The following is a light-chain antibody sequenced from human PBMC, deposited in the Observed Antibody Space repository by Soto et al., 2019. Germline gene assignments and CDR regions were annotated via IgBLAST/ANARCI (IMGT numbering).Light chain of an antibody. CDR3: VLYMGSGIGV. V-gene: IGLV8-61*01. CDR1: SGSVSTSYY. Sequence: QTVVTQEPSFSVSPGRTVTLTCGLSSGSVSTSYYPSWYQQTPGQAPRTLIYSTNTRSSGVPDRFSGSIPGNKAALTITGAQADDEADYYCVLYMGSGIGVFGGGTKLTVL. CDR2: STN. J-gene: IGLJ3*02.